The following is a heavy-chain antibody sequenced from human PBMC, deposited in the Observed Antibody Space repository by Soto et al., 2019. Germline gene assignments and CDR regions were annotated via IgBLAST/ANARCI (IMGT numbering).Heavy chain of an antibody. CDR1: GGSISSYY. V-gene: IGHV4-59*01. Sequence: QVQLQESGPGLVKPSETLSLTCTVSGGSISSYYRSWIRQPPGKGLEWIGYIYYSGSTNYNPSLKSRVTISVDTSKNQFSLKLSSVTAADTAVYYCARRGEGYLLGSSWFDPWGQGTLVTVSS. J-gene: IGHJ5*02. D-gene: IGHD5-18*01. CDR2: IYYSGST. CDR3: ARRGEGYLLGSSWFDP.